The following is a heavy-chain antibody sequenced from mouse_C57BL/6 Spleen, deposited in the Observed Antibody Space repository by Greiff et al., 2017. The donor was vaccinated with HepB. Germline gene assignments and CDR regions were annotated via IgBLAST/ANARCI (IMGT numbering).Heavy chain of an antibody. V-gene: IGHV14-4*01. Sequence: EVKLVESGAELVRPGASVKLSCTASGFNIKDDYMHWVKQRPEQGLEWIGWIDPENGDTEYASKFQGKATITADTSSNTAYLQLSSLTSEDTAVYYCTTDYGKGAMDYWGQGTSVTVSS. D-gene: IGHD1-1*01. CDR3: TTDYGKGAMDY. CDR2: IDPENGDT. J-gene: IGHJ4*01. CDR1: GFNIKDDY.